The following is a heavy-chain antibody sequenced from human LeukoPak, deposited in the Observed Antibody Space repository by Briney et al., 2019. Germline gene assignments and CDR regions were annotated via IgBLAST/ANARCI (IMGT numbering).Heavy chain of an antibody. CDR3: ARAGTTTDMVRGVIITYYYGMDV. CDR1: GGSISSGGYY. D-gene: IGHD3-10*01. J-gene: IGHJ6*02. V-gene: IGHV4-31*03. CDR2: IYYSGST. Sequence: PSETLSLTCTVSGGSISSGGYYWSWLRQHPGKGLEWIGYIYYSGSTYYNPSLKSRVTISVDTSKNQFSLKLSSVTAADTAVYYCARAGTTTDMVRGVIITYYYGMDVWGQGTTVTVSS.